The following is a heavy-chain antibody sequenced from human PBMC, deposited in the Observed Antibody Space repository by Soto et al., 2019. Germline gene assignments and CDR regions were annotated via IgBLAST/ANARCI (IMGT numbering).Heavy chain of an antibody. Sequence: QVRLVQSGAEVKRPGASVKVSCNTYGYSFTAYGISWMRQAPGQGLEWMGWMSTYTGDTNYARKFRGRVTMTTDISASTASMELRSLTSDDTADFYCARHPGGATGFDPWGQGTPVIVST. V-gene: IGHV1-18*01. D-gene: IGHD3-10*01. CDR1: GYSFTAYG. J-gene: IGHJ5*02. CDR2: MSTYTGDT. CDR3: ARHPGGATGFDP.